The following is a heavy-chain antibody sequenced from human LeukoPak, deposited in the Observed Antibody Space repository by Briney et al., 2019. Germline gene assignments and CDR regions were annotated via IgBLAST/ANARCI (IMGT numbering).Heavy chain of an antibody. J-gene: IGHJ4*01. Sequence: RGSLTLSCIIFGGTLSTYELNWVRPAAGKRPDWIAYMSRVADRLDHADSVKGRFTMPRHKHKHSVYLQVNSLRVDCTPIYLCAPRLPFTGYQDWGEGTRVSVST. CDR1: GGTLSTYE. CDR3: APRLPFTGYQD. V-gene: IGHV3-48*03. CDR2: MSRVADRL. D-gene: IGHD5-12*01.